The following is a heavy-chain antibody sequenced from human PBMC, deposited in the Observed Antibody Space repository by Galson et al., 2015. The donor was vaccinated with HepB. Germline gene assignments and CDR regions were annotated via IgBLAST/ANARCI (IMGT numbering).Heavy chain of an antibody. CDR1: GFTFSSHD. Sequence: SLRLSCAASGFTFSSHDMHWVRQAPGKGLEWVAGITKDGRSRYHGESVRGRFTISRDNSKNTLFLQMNSLTNEDTAIYYCATDCPGAYGWNCWGQGTLVTVSS. D-gene: IGHD2-8*02. J-gene: IGHJ4*02. CDR3: ATDCPGAYGWNC. V-gene: IGHV3-30*03. CDR2: ITKDGRSR.